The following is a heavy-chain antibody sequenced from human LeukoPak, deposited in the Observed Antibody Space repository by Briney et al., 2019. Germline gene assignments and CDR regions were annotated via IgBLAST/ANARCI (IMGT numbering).Heavy chain of an antibody. J-gene: IGHJ1*01. CDR3: ARGRDYDFWSGDWYFQH. CDR2: IYTGGST. D-gene: IGHD3-3*01. CDR1: GGSISSGSYY. V-gene: IGHV4-61*02. Sequence: SETLSLTCTVSGGSISSGSYYWSWIRQPAGKGLEWIGRIYTGGSTNYNPSLKSRVTISVDTSKNQFSLKLSSVTAADTAVYYCARGRDYDFWSGDWYFQHWGQGTLVTVSS.